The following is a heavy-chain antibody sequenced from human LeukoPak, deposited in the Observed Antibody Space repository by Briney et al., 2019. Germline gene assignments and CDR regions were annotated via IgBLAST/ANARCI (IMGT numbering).Heavy chain of an antibody. CDR3: AREHSVRGVGS. Sequence: GASVTVSCKASGYTFIGYYMHWVRQAPGQGLEWMGWINPNSGDTNYAQKFQGRVTMTRDTSISTAYMELSGLRSDDTAVYYCAREHSVRGVGSWGQGTLVTVSS. CDR2: INPNSGDT. D-gene: IGHD3-10*01. V-gene: IGHV1-2*02. J-gene: IGHJ5*02. CDR1: GYTFIGYY.